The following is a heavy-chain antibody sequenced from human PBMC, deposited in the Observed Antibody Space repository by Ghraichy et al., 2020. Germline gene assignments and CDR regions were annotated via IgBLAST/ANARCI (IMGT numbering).Heavy chain of an antibody. Sequence: SETLSLTCTVSGGSISSYYWSWIRQPPGKGLEWIGYIYYSGSTNYNPSLKSRVTISVDTSKNQFSLKLSSVTAADTAVYYCARGNYYGSGSYFFPSSYGMDVWGQGTTVTVSS. D-gene: IGHD3-10*01. CDR1: GGSISSYY. J-gene: IGHJ6*02. V-gene: IGHV4-59*01. CDR3: ARGNYYGSGSYFFPSSYGMDV. CDR2: IYYSGST.